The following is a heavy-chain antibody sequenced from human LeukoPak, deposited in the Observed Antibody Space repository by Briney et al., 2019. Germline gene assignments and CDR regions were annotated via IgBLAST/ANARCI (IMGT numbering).Heavy chain of an antibody. CDR2: INQDGSDK. Sequence: GGSLRLSCATSRFIFGSYWMTWVRRTPGKGLEWVASINQDGSDKYYVDSVKGRFTIFRDNAKKSLYLEMSSLRAEDTAVYYCARARKGSYSDYWGQGTLVTVSS. CDR1: RFIFGSYW. CDR3: ARARKGSYSDY. V-gene: IGHV3-7*03. D-gene: IGHD1-14*01. J-gene: IGHJ4*02.